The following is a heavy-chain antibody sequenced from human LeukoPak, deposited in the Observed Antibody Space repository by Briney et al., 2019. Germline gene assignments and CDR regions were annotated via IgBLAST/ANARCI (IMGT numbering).Heavy chain of an antibody. CDR1: GDTVSNKNTA. Sequence: SQTLSLTCAISGDTVSNKNTAWNWIRQSPSRGLEWLVRTYYRSKWHNTYAASVKSRITINPDTSKNQFSLQLNSVTPEDTAVYFCVRLGGGDIDYWGQGTLVTVSS. CDR2: TYYRSKWHN. V-gene: IGHV6-1*01. J-gene: IGHJ4*02. D-gene: IGHD5-12*01. CDR3: VRLGGGDIDY.